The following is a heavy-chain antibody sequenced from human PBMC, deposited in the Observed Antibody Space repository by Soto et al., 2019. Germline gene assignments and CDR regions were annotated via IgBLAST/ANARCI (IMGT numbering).Heavy chain of an antibody. J-gene: IGHJ4*02. D-gene: IGHD3-10*01. CDR2: ITDRGGDT. CDR1: GFTFGSRA. V-gene: IGHV3-23*01. CDR3: SGGSKESFAGSRIFDF. Sequence: PGGSLRLSCVASGFTFGSRAMSWVRQAPGEGLEWVSTITDRGGDTKYADSVRGRFTISRDKSKNTLYLQMSSLRAEDSAVYICSGGSKESFAGSRIFDFWGRGTLVTVSS.